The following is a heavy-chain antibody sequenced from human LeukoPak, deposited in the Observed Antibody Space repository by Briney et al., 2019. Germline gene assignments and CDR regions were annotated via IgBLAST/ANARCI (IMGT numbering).Heavy chain of an antibody. CDR2: IKQDGSEK. CDR1: GFTFSSYW. J-gene: IGHJ5*02. CDR3: ARVSLLLWFGELLSWLDP. D-gene: IGHD3-10*01. Sequence: GGSLRLSCAASGFTFSSYWMSWVRQAPGKGLEWVANIKQDGSEKYYVDSVKGRFTISRDNAKNSLYLQMNSLRAEDTAVYYCARVSLLLWFGELLSWLDPWGQGTLVTVSS. V-gene: IGHV3-7*03.